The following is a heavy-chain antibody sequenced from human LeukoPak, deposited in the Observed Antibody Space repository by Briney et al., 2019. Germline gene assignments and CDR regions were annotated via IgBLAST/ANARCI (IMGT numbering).Heavy chain of an antibody. CDR2: INDSGST. J-gene: IGHJ2*01. CDR3: ARGGYSSGWYLFFGL. V-gene: IGHV4-34*01. D-gene: IGHD6-19*01. Sequence: SETLSLTCAVSGGAFSNYFWTWIRQPPGKGLEWIAEINDSGSTNSNSSLRSRVAISVDTSKNQFSLRLTSVTAADTAVYYCARGGYSSGWYLFFGLWGRGTLVTVSS. CDR1: GGAFSNYF.